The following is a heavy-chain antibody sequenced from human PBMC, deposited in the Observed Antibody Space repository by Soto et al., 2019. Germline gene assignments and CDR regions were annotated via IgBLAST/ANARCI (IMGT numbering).Heavy chain of an antibody. D-gene: IGHD2-2*01. CDR2: IYYSGST. J-gene: IGHJ4*02. V-gene: IGHV4-30-4*01. CDR3: ARGVPGDIVLVPAAILFDY. CDR1: GGSISSGDYY. Sequence: QVQLQESGPGLVKPSQTLSLTCTVSGGSISSGDYYWSWIRQPPGKGLEWIGYIYYSGSTYYNPSLKSRVTISVDTSKNQFSLKLSSVTAADTAVYYCARGVPGDIVLVPAAILFDYWGQGTLVTVSS.